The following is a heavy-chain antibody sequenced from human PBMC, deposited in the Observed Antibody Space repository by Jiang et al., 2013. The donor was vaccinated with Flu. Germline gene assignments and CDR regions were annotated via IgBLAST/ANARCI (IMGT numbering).Heavy chain of an antibody. CDR1: GGSISTYC. CDR2: ILYSGST. D-gene: IGHD3-3*01. CDR3: ARLTTIFGAVDY. V-gene: IGHV4-59*08. Sequence: GSGLVKPSETLSLTCTVSGGSISTYCWTWIRQPPGKGLEWIGYILYSGSTNSNPSLESRVTISLDTSQNQFSLSLSSVTAADTAVYYCARLTTIFGAVDYWGQGTRVTVSS. J-gene: IGHJ4*02.